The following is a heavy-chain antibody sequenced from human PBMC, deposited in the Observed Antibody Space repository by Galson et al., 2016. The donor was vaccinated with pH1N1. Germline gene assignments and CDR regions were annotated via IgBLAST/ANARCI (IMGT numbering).Heavy chain of an antibody. CDR2: IYWDDDK. Sequence: PALVKPTQTLTLTCTFSGFSINSSGMGVGWIRQPPGQALEWLAVIYWDDDKRCSLSLKSRLTISKDTSKNQVVLTMTNMDPVDTGTYYCAHREVMITNAFDFRGRGTMVTVSS. CDR1: GFSINSSGMG. D-gene: IGHD3-10*01. J-gene: IGHJ3*01. CDR3: AHREVMITNAFDF. V-gene: IGHV2-5*08.